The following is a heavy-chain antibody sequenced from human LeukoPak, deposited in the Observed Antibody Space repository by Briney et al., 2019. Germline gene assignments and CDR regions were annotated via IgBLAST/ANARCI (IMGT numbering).Heavy chain of an antibody. CDR3: ARLQVHCGGDCYTRWFDP. D-gene: IGHD2-21*02. V-gene: IGHV4-59*08. CDR2: IYYSGST. Sequence: PSETLTLTCTVSGGSVSSYSWSWIRQPPGKGLEWIAYIYYSGSTKYNPSLKSRVTISLDRSKNQFSLKLRSVTAADTAVYYCARLQVHCGGDCYTRWFDPWGQGTLVTVSS. CDR1: GGSVSSYS. J-gene: IGHJ5*02.